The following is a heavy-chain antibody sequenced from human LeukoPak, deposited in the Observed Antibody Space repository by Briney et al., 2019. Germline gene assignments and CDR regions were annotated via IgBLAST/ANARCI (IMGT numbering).Heavy chain of an antibody. CDR1: GYIFISSG. D-gene: IGHD3-9*01. CDR3: ARDLYYDILTGQSTIDH. Sequence: ASVKVSCKASGYIFISSGISWVRQAPGQGLEWMGWISAYNGDTNYAQKFQGRVTMTEDTSTDTAYMELSRLRSDDTAVYYCARDLYYDILTGQSTIDHWGQGTLVTVSS. J-gene: IGHJ4*02. CDR2: ISAYNGDT. V-gene: IGHV1-18*01.